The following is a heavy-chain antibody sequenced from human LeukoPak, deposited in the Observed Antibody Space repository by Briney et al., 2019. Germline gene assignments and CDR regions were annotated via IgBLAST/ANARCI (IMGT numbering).Heavy chain of an antibody. CDR1: GFTFDDYT. CDR2: ISWDGGST. CDR3: ARVGLLHYPMGY. J-gene: IGHJ4*02. Sequence: PGGSLRLSCAASGFTFDDYTMHWVRQAPGKGLEWVSLISWDGGSTYYADSVKGRFTTSRDNAKNSVYLQMNSLRAEDTAVYYCARVGLLHYPMGYWGRGTLLTVSS. V-gene: IGHV3-43*01. D-gene: IGHD1-26*01.